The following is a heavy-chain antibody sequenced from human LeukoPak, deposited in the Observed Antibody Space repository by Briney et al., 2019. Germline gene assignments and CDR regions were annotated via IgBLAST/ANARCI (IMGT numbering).Heavy chain of an antibody. CDR2: INPSGGST. J-gene: IGHJ6*02. Sequence: ASVKVSCKASGYTFTCYYMHWVRQAPGQGLEWMGIINPSGGSTSYAQKFQGRVTMTRDTSTSTVYMELSSLRSEDTAVYYCARPEDGGTVTPSDYYYYGMDVWGQGTTVTVSS. D-gene: IGHD4-17*01. V-gene: IGHV1-46*01. CDR1: GYTFTCYY. CDR3: ARPEDGGTVTPSDYYYYGMDV.